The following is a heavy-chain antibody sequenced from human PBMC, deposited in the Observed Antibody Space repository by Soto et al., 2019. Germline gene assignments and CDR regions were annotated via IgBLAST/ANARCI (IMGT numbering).Heavy chain of an antibody. D-gene: IGHD2-2*01. CDR2: INAGNGNT. Sequence: ASVKVSCKASGYTFTSYAMHWVRQAPGQRLEWMGWINAGNGNTKYSQKFQGRVTITRDTPASTAYMELSSLRSEDTAVYYCARVPAGCSSTSCYLSYFDYWGQGTQVTVSS. CDR1: GYTFTSYA. J-gene: IGHJ4*02. V-gene: IGHV1-3*01. CDR3: ARVPAGCSSTSCYLSYFDY.